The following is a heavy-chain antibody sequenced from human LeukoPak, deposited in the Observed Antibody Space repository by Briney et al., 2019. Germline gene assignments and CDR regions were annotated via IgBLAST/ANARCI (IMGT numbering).Heavy chain of an antibody. CDR3: AKDRSYHYFDY. CDR2: IRYDGSEK. D-gene: IGHD5-18*01. Sequence: QSGGSLRLSCAASGFTFSTYGMHWVRQAPGKGLEWVAFIRYDGSEKYSTDSVKGRFTISRDNSKNTLYLRMNSLTAEDTAVYYCAKDRSYHYFDYWGQGTLVTVSS. V-gene: IGHV3-30*02. J-gene: IGHJ4*02. CDR1: GFTFSTYG.